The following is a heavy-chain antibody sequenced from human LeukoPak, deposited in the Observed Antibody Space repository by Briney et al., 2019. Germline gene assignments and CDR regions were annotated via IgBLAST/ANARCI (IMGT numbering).Heavy chain of an antibody. Sequence: GGSLRLTCAASGFTFSDYYMSWIRQAPGKGLEWVSYISSSGSTIYYADSVKGRFTISRDNAKNSLYLQMNSLRAEDTAVYYCAREYSSSSGYYYYYMDVWGKGTTVTVSS. D-gene: IGHD6-6*01. CDR3: AREYSSSSGYYYYYMDV. J-gene: IGHJ6*03. CDR1: GFTFSDYY. V-gene: IGHV3-11*04. CDR2: ISSSGSTI.